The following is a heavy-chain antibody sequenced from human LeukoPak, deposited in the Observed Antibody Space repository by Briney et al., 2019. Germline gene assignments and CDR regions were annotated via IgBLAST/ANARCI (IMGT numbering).Heavy chain of an antibody. D-gene: IGHD6-13*01. CDR2: IYYSGST. Sequence: SETLSLTCTVSGGSISSYYWSWIRQPPGKGLEWIGYIYYSGSTNYNPSLKSRVTISVDTSKNQFSLKLSSVTAADTAVYYCARLRPYSSSWHDAFDIWGQGTTVTVSS. CDR1: GGSISSYY. J-gene: IGHJ3*02. V-gene: IGHV4-59*08. CDR3: ARLRPYSSSWHDAFDI.